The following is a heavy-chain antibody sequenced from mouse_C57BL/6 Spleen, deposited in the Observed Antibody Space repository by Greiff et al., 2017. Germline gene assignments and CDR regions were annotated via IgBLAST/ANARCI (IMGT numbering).Heavy chain of an antibody. J-gene: IGHJ2*01. Sequence: EVQLQQSGPELVKPGASVKISCKASGYSFTVYNMHWVKQSTGQGLEWIGVINPNYGTTSYNQKFKGKATLTVDQSSSTAYMQLNSLTSEDSAVYYCERYTAYLFDYWGQGTTLTVSS. CDR3: ERYTAYLFDY. V-gene: IGHV1-39*01. CDR2: INPNYGTT. CDR1: GYSFTVYN.